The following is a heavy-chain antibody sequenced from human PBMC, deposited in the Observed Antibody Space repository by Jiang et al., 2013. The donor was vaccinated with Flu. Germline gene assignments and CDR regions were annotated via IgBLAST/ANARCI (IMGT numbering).Heavy chain of an antibody. V-gene: IGHV1-46*01. J-gene: IGHJ4*02. CDR1: GYTFTSYY. CDR2: INPSGGST. Sequence: QSGAEVKKPGASVKVSCKASGYTFTSYYMHWVRQAPGQGLEWMGIINPSGGSTSYAQKFQGRVTMTRDTSTSTVYMELSSLRSEDTAVYYCARSSDSIAAAGTDVLCRHWGQGTLVTVSS. D-gene: IGHD6-13*01. CDR3: ARSSDSIAAAGTDVLCRH.